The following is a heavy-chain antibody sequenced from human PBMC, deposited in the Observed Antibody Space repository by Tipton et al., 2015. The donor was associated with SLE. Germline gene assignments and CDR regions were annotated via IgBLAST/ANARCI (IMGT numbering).Heavy chain of an antibody. CDR2: IYYSGST. CDR1: GGSISSHY. D-gene: IGHD2-2*01. CDR3: ARGPTGSSAREDT. V-gene: IGHV4-59*11. J-gene: IGHJ4*02. Sequence: TLSLTCTVSGGSISSHYWSWIRQPPGKGLEWIGYIYYSGSTNYNPSLKSRVTISVDTSKNQFSLKLSSVTAADTAVYYCARGPTGSSAREDTWGQGTLVTVSS.